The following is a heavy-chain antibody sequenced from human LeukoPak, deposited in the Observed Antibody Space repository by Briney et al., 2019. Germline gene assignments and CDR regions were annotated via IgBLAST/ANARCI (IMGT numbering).Heavy chain of an antibody. CDR1: GFTFSTYT. CDR2: IYGSGGAS. CDR3: AKDLRMDGIWDIDY. D-gene: IGHD1-14*01. J-gene: IGHJ4*02. V-gene: IGHV3-23*01. Sequence: PGGSLRLSCAASGFTFSTYTMNWVRQAPGKGLEWVSGIYGSGGASFYADSVKGRFTISRDNSQNTVFLQMDSLRDEDTALYYCAKDLRMDGIWDIDYWGQGTLVTVSS.